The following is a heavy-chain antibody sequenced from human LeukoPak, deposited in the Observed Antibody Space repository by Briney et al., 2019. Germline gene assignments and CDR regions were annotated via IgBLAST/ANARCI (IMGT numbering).Heavy chain of an antibody. CDR2: ISGSGVDT. J-gene: IGHJ4*02. CDR1: GFIFSSYA. Sequence: GGSLRVSCAASGFIFSSYAMTWVRQAPGKGLEWVSGISGSGVDTYYADSVKGRFTISRDNSKNTVYLQMNSLRAEDTAVYYCAKGDVFGGVIVIGGLDYWGQGTLVTVSS. D-gene: IGHD3-16*02. V-gene: IGHV3-23*01. CDR3: AKGDVFGGVIVIGGLDY.